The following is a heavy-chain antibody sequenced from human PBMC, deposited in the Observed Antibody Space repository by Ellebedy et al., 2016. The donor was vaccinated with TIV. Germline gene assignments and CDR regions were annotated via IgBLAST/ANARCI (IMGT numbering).Heavy chain of an antibody. J-gene: IGHJ4*02. V-gene: IGHV4-59*08. D-gene: IGHD6-6*01. CDR1: GGSISSYY. CDR3: ARQSAVGAARGAMGFDY. Sequence: MPSETLSLTCTVSGGSISSYYWSWIRQPPGKGLEWIGYIYHSGSTNSNPSLKNRVTISVDTSKNQFYLKLNSVTAADTAVYYCARQSAVGAARGAMGFDYWGQGTLVTVSS. CDR2: IYHSGST.